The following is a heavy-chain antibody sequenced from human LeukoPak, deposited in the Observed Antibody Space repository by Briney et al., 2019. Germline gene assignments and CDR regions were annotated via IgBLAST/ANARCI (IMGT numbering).Heavy chain of an antibody. CDR3: ATAVAQTHAFDF. Sequence: GESLKISCKGSGYTFTNSWIVWVRQMPGKGPEWMGIIYPGDSDTRYSPSFQGQVTISADKSISTAYVQWSSLKASDSAIYYCATAVAQTHAFDFWGQGTMVTVSS. CDR2: IYPGDSDT. CDR1: GYTFTNSW. J-gene: IGHJ3*01. V-gene: IGHV5-51*01. D-gene: IGHD4-23*01.